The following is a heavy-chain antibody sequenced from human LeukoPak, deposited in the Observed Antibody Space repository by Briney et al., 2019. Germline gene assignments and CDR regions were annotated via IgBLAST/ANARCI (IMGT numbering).Heavy chain of an antibody. Sequence: ASVKVSCKASGYTLFGYYMHWVRQAPGQGLESMGWINSNSGARNYAPKLQGRVTFSRDNSISTAYLELSSLRSDDTATYYCARGRGGATTGFDHWGQGTLVTVS. D-gene: IGHD1-26*01. CDR1: GYTLFGYY. CDR3: ARGRGGATTGFDH. V-gene: IGHV1-2*02. CDR2: INSNSGAR. J-gene: IGHJ4*02.